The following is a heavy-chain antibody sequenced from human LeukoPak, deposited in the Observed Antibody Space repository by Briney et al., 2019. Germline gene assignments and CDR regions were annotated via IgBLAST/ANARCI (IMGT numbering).Heavy chain of an antibody. Sequence: GASVKVSCKASGYTFTSYGISWVRQAPGQGLEWMGWISAYNGNTNYAQKLQGRVTMTTDTSTSTAYLELRSLRPDDTAVYYWARVGPRAHAFDIWGQGTMVTVSS. J-gene: IGHJ3*02. CDR3: ARVGPRAHAFDI. CDR2: ISAYNGNT. D-gene: IGHD1-26*01. V-gene: IGHV1-18*01. CDR1: GYTFTSYG.